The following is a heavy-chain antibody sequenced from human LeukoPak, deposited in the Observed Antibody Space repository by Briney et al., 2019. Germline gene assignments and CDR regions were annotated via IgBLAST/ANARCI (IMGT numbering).Heavy chain of an antibody. V-gene: IGHV3-7*01. CDR3: ARDMGGDIVVVPAVSEYYFDY. D-gene: IGHD2-2*01. CDR1: VFTFTSYW. Sequence: PGGSLRLSCAASVFTFTSYWMSWVRQAPGKGLEWVGNIKQEGSEKYYVDSVKGRFTISRDNAKHSLYLQMNSLRAEDTAVYYCARDMGGDIVVVPAVSEYYFDYWGQRTLVTVSS. J-gene: IGHJ4*02. CDR2: IKQEGSEK.